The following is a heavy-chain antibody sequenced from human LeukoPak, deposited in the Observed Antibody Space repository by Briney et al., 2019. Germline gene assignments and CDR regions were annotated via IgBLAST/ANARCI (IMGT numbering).Heavy chain of an antibody. CDR2: ISPPSTYI. V-gene: IGHV3-21*01. J-gene: IGHJ4*02. CDR3: AKAHPGFDY. CDR1: GFTFSSYS. Sequence: PGGSLRLSCAASGFTFSSYSMNWVRQTPGKGLEWVSSISPPSTYIYYADSVKGRFTISRDNAKNSLFLQMNSLRADDTAVYYCAKAHPGFDYWGQGTLVTVSS.